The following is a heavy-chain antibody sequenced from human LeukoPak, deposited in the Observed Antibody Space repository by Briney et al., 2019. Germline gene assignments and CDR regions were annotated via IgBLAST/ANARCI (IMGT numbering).Heavy chain of an antibody. CDR3: AREFRQGVYYYGMDV. CDR1: GYTFTSYD. Sequence: ASVKVSCKASGYTFTSYDINWVRQATGQGLEWMGWMNPNSGNTGYAQKFQGRVTMTRNTSISTAYMELSSLRSEDTAVYCCAREFRQGVYYYGMDVWGQGTTVTVSS. J-gene: IGHJ6*02. V-gene: IGHV1-8*01. CDR2: MNPNSGNT.